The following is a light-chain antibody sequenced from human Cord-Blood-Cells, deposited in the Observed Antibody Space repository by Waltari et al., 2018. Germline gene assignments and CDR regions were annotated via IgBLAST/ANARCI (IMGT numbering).Light chain of an antibody. CDR1: KLGDKY. Sequence: ELTQPPSVSVSPGQTASITCSGDKLGDKYACWYQQKPGQSPVLVIYQDSKRPSGIPERFSGSNSGNTATLTISGTQAMDEADYYCQAWDSSNVVFGGGTKLTIL. CDR2: QDS. CDR3: QAWDSSNVV. V-gene: IGLV3-1*01. J-gene: IGLJ2*01.